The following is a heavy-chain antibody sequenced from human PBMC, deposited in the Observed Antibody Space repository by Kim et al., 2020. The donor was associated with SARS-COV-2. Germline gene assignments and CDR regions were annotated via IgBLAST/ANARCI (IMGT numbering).Heavy chain of an antibody. CDR1: GFTFSRYW. D-gene: IGHD4-17*01. J-gene: IGHJ3*02. CDR2: INQDGGEK. CDR3: AGEVDYGDYIEGAFDI. Sequence: GGSLRLSCAASGFTFSRYWMSWVRQAPGMGLEWVANINQDGGEKYYVDSVKGRFTISRDNAKNSLYLQMNSLRDEDTAVYYCAGEVDYGDYIEGAFDIWGQGTMVTVSS. V-gene: IGHV3-7*03.